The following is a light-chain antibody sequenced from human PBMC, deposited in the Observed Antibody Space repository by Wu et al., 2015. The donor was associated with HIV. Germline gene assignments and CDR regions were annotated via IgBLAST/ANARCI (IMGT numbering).Light chain of an antibody. CDR1: QSVSSTY. CDR3: HQYGGSPPFT. V-gene: IGKV3-20*01. J-gene: IGKJ3*01. Sequence: EIVLTQSPGTLSLSPGERATLSCRASQSVSSTYLAWYLQKPGHPPRLLIYAASRRATGIPDRFSGSGSGTDFSLTISRLEPEDFAVYYCHQYGGSPPFTFGPGTKVDIK. CDR2: AAS.